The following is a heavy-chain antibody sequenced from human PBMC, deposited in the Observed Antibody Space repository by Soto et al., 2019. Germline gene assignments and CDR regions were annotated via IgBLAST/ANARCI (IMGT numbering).Heavy chain of an antibody. V-gene: IGHV1-46*03. CDR3: AREETYYDILTGYPIIDY. Sequence: ASVKVSCKASGYTFTSYYMHWVRQAPGQGLEWMGIINPSGGSTSYAQKFQGRVTMTRDTSTSTVYMELSSLRSEDTAVYYCAREETYYDILTGYPIIDYWGQGTLVTVSS. J-gene: IGHJ4*02. CDR2: INPSGGST. D-gene: IGHD3-9*01. CDR1: GYTFTSYY.